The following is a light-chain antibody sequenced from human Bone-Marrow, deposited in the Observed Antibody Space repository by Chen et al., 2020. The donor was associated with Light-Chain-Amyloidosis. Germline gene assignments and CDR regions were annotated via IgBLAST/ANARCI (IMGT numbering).Light chain of an antibody. Sequence: QSALTQPASVSGSPGQSITISCTGTSSDVGGYNYVSWYQQHPGKAPKLIIFDVSHRPSGVSNRFSGSTSGNTASLTISGLQAEDEADYYCSSYTSSSTLVFGGGTKLTVL. CDR1: SSDVGGYNY. V-gene: IGLV2-14*03. J-gene: IGLJ2*01. CDR3: SSYTSSSTLV. CDR2: DVS.